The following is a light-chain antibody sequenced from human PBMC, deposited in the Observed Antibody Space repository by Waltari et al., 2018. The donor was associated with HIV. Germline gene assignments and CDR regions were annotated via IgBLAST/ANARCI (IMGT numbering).Light chain of an antibody. J-gene: IGLJ2*01. V-gene: IGLV1-40*01. CDR2: ANI. CDR1: SPNIVPSSD. CDR3: QSFDSSLTTSGVI. Sequence: QSVLTQPPSVSGAPGQRVTISCPGSSPNIVPSSDVPWYQPPPGTAPKLLIYANINRPSGVPDRFSGSKSGSSASLAITGLQAEDEAHYYCQSFDSSLTTSGVIFGGGTKLTVL.